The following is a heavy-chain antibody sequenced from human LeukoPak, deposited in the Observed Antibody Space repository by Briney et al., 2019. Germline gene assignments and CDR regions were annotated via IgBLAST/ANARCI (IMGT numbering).Heavy chain of an antibody. J-gene: IGHJ5*02. CDR1: GGSISSSSYY. Sequence: PSETLSLTCTVSGGSISSSSYYWGWIRQPPGKGLEWIGSMDYSGSTYDNPSLKSRVTIFVDTSKNQFSLKLSSVTAADTAVYYCARGRGSPPWGQGTLVTVSS. V-gene: IGHV4-39*01. CDR3: ARGRGSPP. CDR2: MDYSGST.